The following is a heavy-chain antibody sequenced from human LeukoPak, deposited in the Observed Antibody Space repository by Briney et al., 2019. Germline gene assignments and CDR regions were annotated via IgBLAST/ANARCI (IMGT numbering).Heavy chain of an antibody. CDR1: GFTFSSYE. Sequence: GGSLRLSCAASGFTFSSYEMNWVRQAPGKGLEWVSYISSSGSTIYYADSVKGRFTISRDNARNTLYLQMNSLRAEDTAVYYCARDYGEGGYYFDYWGQGTLVTVSS. CDR2: ISSSGSTI. J-gene: IGHJ4*02. CDR3: ARDYGEGGYYFDY. V-gene: IGHV3-48*03. D-gene: IGHD4-17*01.